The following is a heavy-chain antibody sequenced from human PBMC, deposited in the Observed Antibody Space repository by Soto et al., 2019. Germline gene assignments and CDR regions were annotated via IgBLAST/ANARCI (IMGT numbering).Heavy chain of an antibody. CDR2: VSGSGTYT. V-gene: IGHV3-23*01. CDR1: GFTFSNYA. J-gene: IGHJ4*02. D-gene: IGHD1-1*01. CDR3: AKDRQPTHPYNGVFDY. Sequence: GGSLRLSCVASGFTFSNYAMSWVRQAPGKGLEWVSAVSGSGTYTYYADSVTGRFTISRDNSKNTLYLQMNSLTAEDAAVYYCAKDRQPTHPYNGVFDYWGQGTLVTVSS.